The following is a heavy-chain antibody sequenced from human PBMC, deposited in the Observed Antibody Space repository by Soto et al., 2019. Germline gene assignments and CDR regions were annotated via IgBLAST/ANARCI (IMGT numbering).Heavy chain of an antibody. J-gene: IGHJ3*02. V-gene: IGHV4-4*07. Sequence: PSEILSLACTVSGGSISGYYWSWIRQSAGKGLEWIGRIHSSGRTNYNPSLSSRVSMSVDVSKSQFAPNLTSVTAADTAVYYCVKVDWLIVGQAFDIWGQGTMVTVSS. CDR2: IHSSGRT. CDR3: VKVDWLIVGQAFDI. D-gene: IGHD1-26*01. CDR1: GGSISGYY.